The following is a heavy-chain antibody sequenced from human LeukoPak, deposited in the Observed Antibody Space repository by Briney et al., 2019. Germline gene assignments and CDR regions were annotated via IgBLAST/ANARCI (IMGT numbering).Heavy chain of an antibody. CDR1: GFTFSSYW. Sequence: GGSLRLSCVASGFTFSSYWMRWVRQDPGKGLEWVSHISGDGRDKNYADSVRGRFTISRDNAKNTLYLQMSTLRVEDTAVYYCTRDLIDYDVSSGLDHYYIDVWGQGTTVTVSS. CDR2: ISGDGRDK. V-gene: IGHV3-7*01. J-gene: IGHJ6*02. D-gene: IGHD3-9*01. CDR3: TRDLIDYDVSSGLDHYYIDV.